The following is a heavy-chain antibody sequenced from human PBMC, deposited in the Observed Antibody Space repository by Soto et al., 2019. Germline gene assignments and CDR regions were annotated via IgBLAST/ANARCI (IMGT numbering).Heavy chain of an antibody. V-gene: IGHV3-7*01. J-gene: IGHJ4*01. Sequence: EVQLVESGGGLVQPGGSLRLSCAASGFSFGYYWMSWVRQAPRKGLEWLATIKLDASEKKYVDSVKGRFTLSRDNSKNALYLQMDSLRVEDTAVYYCARVSGYGSGASVNHDLDYWGRGTLVTVSS. CDR3: ARVSGYGSGASVNHDLDY. D-gene: IGHD3-10*01. CDR2: IKLDASEK. CDR1: GFSFGYYW.